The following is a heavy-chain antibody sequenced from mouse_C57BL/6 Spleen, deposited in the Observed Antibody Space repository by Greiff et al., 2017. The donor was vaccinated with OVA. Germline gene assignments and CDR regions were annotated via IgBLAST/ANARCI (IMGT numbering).Heavy chain of an antibody. CDR1: GYSFTDYE. J-gene: IGHJ1*03. V-gene: IGHV1-15*01. CDR3: TTSYDYGGTSDWNCDV. Sequence: QVQLQQSGAELVRPGASVTLSCKASGYSFTDYEMHWVKQTPVHGLEWIGAIDPETGGTAYNQKFKGKAILTADKSSSTAYMELRSLTSEDSAVYYCTTSYDYGGTSDWNCDVWGTGTTVTVSA. CDR2: IDPETGGT. D-gene: IGHD2-4*01.